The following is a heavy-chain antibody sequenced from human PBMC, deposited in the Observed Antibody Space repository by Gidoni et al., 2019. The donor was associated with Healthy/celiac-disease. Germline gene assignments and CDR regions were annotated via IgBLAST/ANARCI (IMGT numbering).Heavy chain of an antibody. V-gene: IGHV4-59*01. CDR1: GGSISISY. D-gene: IGHD3-16*01. CDR2: LYYNGST. J-gene: IGHJ5*02. CDR3: ARWALGEEYRKKNWFDP. Sequence: QVQLQASGPGLVKPSETLSLTCTVSGGSISISYWSWIRQPPGNGLEWLGYLYYNGSTNYNPALKGRVTISGDTSKNQFSLKLSSVTAADTAVYYCARWALGEEYRKKNWFDPWGQGALVTVSS.